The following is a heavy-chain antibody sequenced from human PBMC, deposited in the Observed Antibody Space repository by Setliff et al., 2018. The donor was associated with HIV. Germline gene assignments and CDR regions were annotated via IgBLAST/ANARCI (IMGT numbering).Heavy chain of an antibody. J-gene: IGHJ6*01. Sequence: SETLSLTCTVSGGSISSGGYYWSWIRQPPGKGLEWIGRIHTSGSTNYNPSLRSRVTIAVDTSNNQFSLKLTSVTASDAAVYYCARAPSCIGSNCIFYYYYY. V-gene: IGHV4-61*02. CDR3: ARAPSCIGSNCIFYYYYY. CDR1: GGSISSGGYY. CDR2: IHTSGST. D-gene: IGHD2-15*01.